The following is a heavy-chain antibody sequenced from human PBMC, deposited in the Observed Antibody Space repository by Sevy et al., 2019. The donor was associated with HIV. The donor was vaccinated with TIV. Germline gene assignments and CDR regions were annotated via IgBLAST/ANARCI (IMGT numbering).Heavy chain of an antibody. V-gene: IGHV3-74*01. CDR3: ARGIAVAGTDY. J-gene: IGHJ4*02. CDR1: GFTFSSYW. Sequence: GGSLRLSCAASGFTFSSYWMHWVRQAPGKGLVWVSRINSDGSSTSYADSVKGRFTISRDNAKNTLYLQMNSLRAEDTAVYYCARGIAVAGTDYWGQRTLVTVSS. D-gene: IGHD6-19*01. CDR2: INSDGSST.